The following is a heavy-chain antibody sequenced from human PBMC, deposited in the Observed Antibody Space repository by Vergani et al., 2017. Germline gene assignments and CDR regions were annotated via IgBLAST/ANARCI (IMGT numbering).Heavy chain of an antibody. J-gene: IGHJ3*02. CDR2: ISSSSSTI. Sequence: EVQLVESGGGLVQPGGSLRLSCAASGFTFSSYSMNWVRQAPGKGLEWVSYISSSSSTIYYADSVKGRFTISRDNAKNSLYLQMNSLRAEDTAVYYCARVPLLWFGELSGDAFDIWGQGTMVIVSS. CDR1: GFTFSSYS. D-gene: IGHD3-10*01. CDR3: ARVPLLWFGELSGDAFDI. V-gene: IGHV3-48*01.